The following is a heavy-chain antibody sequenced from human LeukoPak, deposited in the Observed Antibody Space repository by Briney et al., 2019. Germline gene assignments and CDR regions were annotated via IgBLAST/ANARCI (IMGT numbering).Heavy chain of an antibody. V-gene: IGHV3-23*01. CDR2: ISGSGGST. D-gene: IGHD2-21*02. CDR1: GFTFSSYA. CDR3: AKIYCGGDCYPLDAFDI. Sequence: GGSLRLSCAASGFTFSSYAMSWVRQAPGKGLEWVSAISGSGGSTYYADSVKGRFTISRDNSKNTLYLQMNSLRAGDTAVYYCAKIYCGGDCYPLDAFDIWGQGTMVTVSS. J-gene: IGHJ3*02.